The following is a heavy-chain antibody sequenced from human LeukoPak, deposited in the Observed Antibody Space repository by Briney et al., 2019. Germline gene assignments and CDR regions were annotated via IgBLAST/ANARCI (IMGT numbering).Heavy chain of an antibody. Sequence: GGSLRLSCAPSGFTFDDYAMHWVRHAPGKGLEWVSVISGDGSSTNYADSVKGRFTISRDSSKNSLYLQMNSLRAEDTAVYYCARDEAGDLGAFDIWGQGTMVTVSS. V-gene: IGHV3-43*02. CDR1: GFTFDDYA. J-gene: IGHJ3*02. CDR2: ISGDGSST. D-gene: IGHD3-16*01. CDR3: ARDEAGDLGAFDI.